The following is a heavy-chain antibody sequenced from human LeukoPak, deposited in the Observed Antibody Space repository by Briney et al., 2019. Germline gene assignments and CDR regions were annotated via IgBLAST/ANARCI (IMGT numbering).Heavy chain of an antibody. D-gene: IGHD3-22*01. CDR3: ARSDSSGTARGIQY. CDR2: IDPGDSDT. J-gene: IGHJ1*01. CDR1: GYSFASYW. V-gene: IGHV5-51*01. Sequence: GESLKISCKGSGYSFASYWIGWVRQMPGKGLEWMGIIDPGDSDTRYSPSFQGQVTISADTSISTAYLQWSSLKASDTAMYYCARSDSSGTARGIQYWGQGTLATVSS.